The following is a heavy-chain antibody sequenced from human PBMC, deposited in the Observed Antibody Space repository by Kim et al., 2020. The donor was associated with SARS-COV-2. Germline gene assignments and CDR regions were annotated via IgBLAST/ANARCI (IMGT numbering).Heavy chain of an antibody. CDR1: GFTFSSYA. D-gene: IGHD6-19*01. CDR3: ARGVIVVAVPYFDY. Sequence: GGSLRLSCAASGFTFSSYAMHWVRQAPGKGLEWVAVISYDGSNKYYADSVKGRFTISRDNSKNTLYLQMNSLRAEDTAVYYCARGVIVVAVPYFDYWGQGTLVTVSS. J-gene: IGHJ4*02. CDR2: ISYDGSNK. V-gene: IGHV3-30*04.